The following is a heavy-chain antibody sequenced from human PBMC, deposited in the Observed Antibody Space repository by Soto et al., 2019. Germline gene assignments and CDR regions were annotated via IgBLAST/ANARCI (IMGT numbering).Heavy chain of an antibody. D-gene: IGHD2-2*02. Sequence: PSETLSLTCTVSGGSISSGGYYWSWIRQHPGKGLEWIGYIYYSGSTYYNPSLKSRVTISVDTSKNQFSLKLSSVTAADTAVYYCASTDIAVVPAAIGGAFDIWGQGTMVTVSS. CDR3: ASTDIAVVPAAIGGAFDI. J-gene: IGHJ3*02. CDR1: GGSISSGGYY. CDR2: IYYSGST. V-gene: IGHV4-31*03.